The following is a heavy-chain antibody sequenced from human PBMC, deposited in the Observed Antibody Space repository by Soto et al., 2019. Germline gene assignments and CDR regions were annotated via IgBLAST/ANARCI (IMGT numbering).Heavy chain of an antibody. CDR1: GLTFGDYA. J-gene: IGHJ4*02. CDR2: IRTKPYGGTT. Sequence: GWSIGIACTSSGLTFGDYAMSWVRKAPGKGLEWVGFIRTKPYGGTTEYAASVKGRFTISRDDSKSIAYLQMNSLNTEDTAVYYCTREAGDGYNYGSYWGQGTLVTVSS. CDR3: TREAGDGYNYGSY. D-gene: IGHD5-12*01. V-gene: IGHV3-49*04.